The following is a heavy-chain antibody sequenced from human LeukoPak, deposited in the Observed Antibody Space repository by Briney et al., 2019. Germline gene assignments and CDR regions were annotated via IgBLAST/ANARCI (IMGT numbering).Heavy chain of an antibody. CDR1: GFTFSSYG. CDR2: IWYDGSNK. V-gene: IGHV3-33*07. D-gene: IGHD1-26*01. Sequence: GGSLRLSCAASGFTFSSYGMYWVRHAPGKGLEWPAFIWYDGSNKYYADSVKGRFTISRDNSKNTLYLQMNSLRAEDTAVYYCARGGSGYFDYWGQGTLVTVSS. J-gene: IGHJ4*02. CDR3: ARGGSGYFDY.